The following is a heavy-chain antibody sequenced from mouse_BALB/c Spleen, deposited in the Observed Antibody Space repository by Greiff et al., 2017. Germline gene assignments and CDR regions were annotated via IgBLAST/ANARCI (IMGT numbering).Heavy chain of an antibody. V-gene: IGHV5-6-2*01. CDR3: ARQELGLYYAMDY. CDR1: GFTFSSYY. Sequence: EVKLVESGGGLVKLGGSLKLSCAASGFTFSSYYMSWVRQTPEKRLELVAAINSNGGSTYYPDTVKGRFTISRDNAKNTLYLQMSSLKSEDTALYYCARQELGLYYAMDYWGQGTSVTVSS. D-gene: IGHD4-1*01. J-gene: IGHJ4*01. CDR2: INSNGGST.